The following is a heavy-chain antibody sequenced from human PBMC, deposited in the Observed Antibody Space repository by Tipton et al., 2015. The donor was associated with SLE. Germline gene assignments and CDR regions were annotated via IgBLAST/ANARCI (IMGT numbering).Heavy chain of an antibody. CDR3: ARGAYDYVWGSYRYTPLYFDY. V-gene: IGHV4-39*01. D-gene: IGHD3-16*02. J-gene: IGHJ4*02. CDR2: IYYSGST. CDR1: GGSISSSSYY. Sequence: PSLTCTVSGGSISSSSYYWGWIRQPPGKGLEWIGSIYYSGSTYYNPSLKSRVTISVDTSKNQFSLKLSAVTAADTAVYYCARGAYDYVWGSYRYTPLYFDYLSQVTLVTVSS.